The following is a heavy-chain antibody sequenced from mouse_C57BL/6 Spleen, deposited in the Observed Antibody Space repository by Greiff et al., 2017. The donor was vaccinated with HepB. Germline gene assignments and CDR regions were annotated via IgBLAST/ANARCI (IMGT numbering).Heavy chain of an antibody. CDR1: GYSITSDY. V-gene: IGHV3-8*01. J-gene: IGHJ1*03. CDR3: ARYYYGSSYRYFDV. CDR2: ISYSGST. D-gene: IGHD1-1*01. Sequence: EVKVVESGPGLAKPSQTLSLTCSVTGYSITSDYWNWIRKFPGNKLEYMGYISYSGSTYYNPSLKSRISITRDTSKNQYYLQLNSVTTEDTATYYCARYYYGSSYRYFDVWGTGTTVTVSS.